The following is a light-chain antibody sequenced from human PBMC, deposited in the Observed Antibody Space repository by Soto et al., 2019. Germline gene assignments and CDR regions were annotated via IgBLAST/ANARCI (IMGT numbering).Light chain of an antibody. CDR1: DIGSKS. CDR3: QVWDTSSDHYV. J-gene: IGLJ1*01. CDR2: DDR. Sequence: SYELTQPPSVSVAPGQTARISCGGNDIGSKSVHWYQQMPGQAPVLVVYDDRDRPSGIPERFSGSNSGNTATLTISRVEAGDEADYYCQVWDTSSDHYVFGTGTKLTVL. V-gene: IGLV3-21*02.